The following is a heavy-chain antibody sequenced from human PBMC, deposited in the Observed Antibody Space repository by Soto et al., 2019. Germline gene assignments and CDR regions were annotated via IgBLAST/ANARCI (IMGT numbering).Heavy chain of an antibody. J-gene: IGHJ6*02. CDR3: ARYSSNWFQTEGMDV. Sequence: SEPLSIPCTVSGDSISSYYWNWIRQPAGKGLEWIGRIDASGNSNYNPSLKSRVTMSVDTSKKQFSLKVTSVTAADTAVYYCARYSSNWFQTEGMDVWGQGTTVTVSS. CDR2: IDASGNS. V-gene: IGHV4-4*07. CDR1: GDSISSYY. D-gene: IGHD6-13*01.